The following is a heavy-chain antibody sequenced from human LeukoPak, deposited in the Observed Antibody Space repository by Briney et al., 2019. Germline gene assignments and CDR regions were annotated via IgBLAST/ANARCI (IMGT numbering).Heavy chain of an antibody. CDR1: GFTFSSYG. V-gene: IGHV3-33*01. J-gene: IGHJ4*02. D-gene: IGHD3-9*01. CDR3: ARVHVLTGYYFGPPDC. Sequence: GGSLRLSCAASGFTFSSYGMHWVRQAPGKGLEWVAVIWSDGSDKYYADSVKGRFAISRDNSKNTLYLQMISLRVEDTAVYYCARVHVLTGYYFGPPDCWGQGTLVTVSS. CDR2: IWSDGSDK.